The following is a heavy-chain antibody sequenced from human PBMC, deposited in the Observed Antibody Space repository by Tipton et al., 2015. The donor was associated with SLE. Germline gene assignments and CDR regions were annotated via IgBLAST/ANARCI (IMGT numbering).Heavy chain of an antibody. J-gene: IGHJ6*03. D-gene: IGHD3-16*02. CDR1: GGSFSGNY. Sequence: TLSLTCAVFGGSFSGNYWIWIRQPPGKGLEWIGEINHSGSTNYNPSLKSRVTISGDTSKNQFSLKLSSVTAADTAVYYCARRYDYVWGSYRPWNYMDVWGKGTTVTVSS. V-gene: IGHV4-34*01. CDR2: INHSGST. CDR3: ARRYDYVWGSYRPWNYMDV.